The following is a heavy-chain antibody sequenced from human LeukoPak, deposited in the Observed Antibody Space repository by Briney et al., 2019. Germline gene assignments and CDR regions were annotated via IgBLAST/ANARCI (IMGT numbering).Heavy chain of an antibody. CDR3: ARQGTYSSAIGMGY. D-gene: IGHD6-19*01. Sequence: SETLSLTCTVSGGSVSSGSYYWSWIRQPPGKGLEWIGNIYYTGSTNYNPSLKSRVTISVDTSKIQFSLKLSSVTAADTAVYYCARQGTYSSAIGMGYWGQGTLVTVSS. CDR2: IYYTGST. CDR1: GGSVSSGSYY. J-gene: IGHJ4*02. V-gene: IGHV4-61*01.